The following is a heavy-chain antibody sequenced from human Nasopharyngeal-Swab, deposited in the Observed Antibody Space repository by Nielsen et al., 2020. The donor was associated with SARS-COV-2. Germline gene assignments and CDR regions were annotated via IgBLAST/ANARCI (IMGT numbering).Heavy chain of an antibody. CDR3: ARGFNWNFKFDP. CDR1: GGSFSGYY. Sequence: SETLSLTCAVYGGSFSGYYWSWIRQPPGKGLEWIGEINHSGSTNYNPSLKSRVTISVDTSKNQFSLKLSSVTAADTAVYYCARGFNWNFKFDPWGQGTLVTVSS. CDR2: INHSGST. V-gene: IGHV4-34*01. D-gene: IGHD1-7*01. J-gene: IGHJ5*02.